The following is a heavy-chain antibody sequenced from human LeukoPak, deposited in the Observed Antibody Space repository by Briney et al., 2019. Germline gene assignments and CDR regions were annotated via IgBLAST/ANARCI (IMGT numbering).Heavy chain of an antibody. J-gene: IGHJ4*02. D-gene: IGHD3-3*01. CDR3: ARVRGNYDFWSGYSVNRIDY. Sequence: SETLSLTCAAYGGSFSGYYWSWIRQPPGKGLEWIGEINHSGSTNYNPSLKSRVTISVDTSKNQFSLKLSSVTAADTAVYYCARVRGNYDFWSGYSVNRIDYWGQGTLVTVSS. CDR2: INHSGST. V-gene: IGHV4-34*01. CDR1: GGSFSGYY.